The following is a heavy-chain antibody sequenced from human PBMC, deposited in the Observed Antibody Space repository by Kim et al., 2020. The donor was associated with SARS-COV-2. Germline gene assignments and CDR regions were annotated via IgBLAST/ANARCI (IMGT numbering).Heavy chain of an antibody. Sequence: GGSLRLSCAASGFSFSSYNMNWFRQAPGKGLEWVSSISSSSSYVYFADSLKGRFTISRDNAQHALYLQMDSLRAEDTAVYYCARRIGAAAATFGYFDLWG. V-gene: IGHV3-21*01. J-gene: IGHJ2*01. CDR1: GFSFSSYN. CDR2: ISSSSSYV. CDR3: ARRIGAAAATFGYFDL. D-gene: IGHD6-25*01.